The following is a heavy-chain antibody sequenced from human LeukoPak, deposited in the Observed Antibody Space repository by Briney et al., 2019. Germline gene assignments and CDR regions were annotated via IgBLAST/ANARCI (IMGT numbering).Heavy chain of an antibody. J-gene: IGHJ2*01. CDR3: SSSLWFGELLKAFDL. CDR1: GFTFSVSA. V-gene: IGHV3-73*01. CDR2: IRSKANSYAT. Sequence: PGGSLKLSCAASGFTFSVSAMHWVRQASGKGREWVGRIRSKANSYATAYAASVKGRFTVSRDDSKNTAYLQMNSLKTEDTAVYYCSSSLWFGELLKAFDLWGRGTLVTVSS. D-gene: IGHD3-10*01.